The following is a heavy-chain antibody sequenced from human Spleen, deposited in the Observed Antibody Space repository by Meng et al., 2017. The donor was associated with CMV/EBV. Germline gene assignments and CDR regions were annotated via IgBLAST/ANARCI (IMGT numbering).Heavy chain of an antibody. CDR2: IYYSGST. D-gene: IGHD3-3*01. CDR1: SRSYY. Sequence: SRSYYWGWIRQPPGKGLEWIGSIYYSGSTYHNPSLKSRVTISVDTSKNQFSLKVSSVTAADTAVYYCARSHITIFGVVIFMGYFDYWGQGTLVTVSS. V-gene: IGHV4-39*07. J-gene: IGHJ4*02. CDR3: ARSHITIFGVVIFMGYFDY.